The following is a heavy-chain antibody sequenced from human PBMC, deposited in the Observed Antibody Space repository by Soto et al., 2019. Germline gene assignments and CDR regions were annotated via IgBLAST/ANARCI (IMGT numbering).Heavy chain of an antibody. CDR2: IRNKANNYAT. J-gene: IGHJ4*02. CDR1: GFTFRGSA. D-gene: IGHD3-3*02. CDR3: TASADDTFLDH. Sequence: XGSLGLSCSASGFTFRGSAMHWVRQASGKGLEWVGRIRNKANNYATAYAASVKGRFTISRDDSKNTAFLQMNSLKTEDTAVYYCTASADDTFLDHWAQGSLVTVSS. V-gene: IGHV3-73*01.